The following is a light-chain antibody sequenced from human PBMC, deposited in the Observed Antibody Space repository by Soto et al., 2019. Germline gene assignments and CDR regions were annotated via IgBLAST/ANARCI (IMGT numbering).Light chain of an antibody. CDR2: LGS. Sequence: DIVMTQSPLSLPVTPGEPASISCRCSQSLLHSNGYNYLDWYLQNPGQSPQLLIYLGSNRASGVPDRFSGSGSGTDFTLKISRVEAEDVGVYYCMQALQTHLRFGGGTKVDIK. J-gene: IGKJ4*01. CDR3: MQALQTHLR. V-gene: IGKV2-28*01. CDR1: QSLLHSNGYNY.